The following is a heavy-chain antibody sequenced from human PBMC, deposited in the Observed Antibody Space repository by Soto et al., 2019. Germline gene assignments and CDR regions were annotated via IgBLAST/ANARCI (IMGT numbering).Heavy chain of an antibody. CDR2: IIPMSGRP. J-gene: IGHJ5*02. CDR3: TRRGRQSANWFDP. V-gene: IGHV1-69*04. Sequence: QVQLVQSGDEVKTPGSSVKVSCKASGGNCNSFSIDWVRQAPGQGVEWMGRIIPMSGRPNYAQRFQGRVTFSADKSTNTVYMEVNSLTYEDTAVYYCTRRGRQSANWFDPWGQGTLVTVSS. CDR1: GGNCNSFS.